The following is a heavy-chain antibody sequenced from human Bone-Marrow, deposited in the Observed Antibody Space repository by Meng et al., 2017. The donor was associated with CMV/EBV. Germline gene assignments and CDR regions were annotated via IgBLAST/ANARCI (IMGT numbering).Heavy chain of an antibody. V-gene: IGHV1-2*02. J-gene: IGHJ3*02. Sequence: ASVKVSCKASGYTFTGYYMHWVRQAPGQGLEWMGWINPNSGGTNYAQKFEGRVTMTRDTSISTAYMELSRLRSDDTAVYYCVRDYSGSFMDAFDIWGQGTMVTVSS. CDR2: INPNSGGT. CDR3: VRDYSGSFMDAFDI. CDR1: GYTFTGYY. D-gene: IGHD1-26*01.